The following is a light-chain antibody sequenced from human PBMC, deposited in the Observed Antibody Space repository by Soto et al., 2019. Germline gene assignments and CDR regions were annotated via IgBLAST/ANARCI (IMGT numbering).Light chain of an antibody. V-gene: IGKV3-20*01. J-gene: IGKJ1*01. CDR3: QQYGISPRT. Sequence: IVLTQSPGTLSLSPWERATLSCRASQSVNSNYLAWYQQKPGQAPRLLFSGASSRATGIPDRFSGSGSGTDFTLTISSLEPEDFAVYYCQQYGISPRTFGQGTKVDIK. CDR2: GAS. CDR1: QSVNSNY.